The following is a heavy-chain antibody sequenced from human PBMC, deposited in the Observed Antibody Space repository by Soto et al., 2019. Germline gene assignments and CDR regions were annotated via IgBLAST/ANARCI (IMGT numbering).Heavy chain of an antibody. V-gene: IGHV3-7*04. CDR3: ARGGYDYSNPFDY. D-gene: IGHD4-4*01. Sequence: EVQLVESGGGLVQPGGSLRLSCAASGFTFNRYWMKWVRQAPGRGLEWMGNINQDGSEKHYVDSVKGRFTISRDNAKDSVYLPMNSLIAEVTAMYYCARGGYDYSNPFDYWGQGNLVTVSS. J-gene: IGHJ4*02. CDR2: INQDGSEK. CDR1: GFTFNRYW.